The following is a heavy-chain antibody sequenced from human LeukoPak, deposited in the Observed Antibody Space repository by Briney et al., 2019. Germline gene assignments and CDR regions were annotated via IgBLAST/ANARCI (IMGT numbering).Heavy chain of an antibody. Sequence: GGSLRLSCAASGFTFSSYSMNWVRQAPGKGLEWVSCISSSSSTIYYADSVKGRFTISRDNAKNSLYLQMNSLRAEDTAVYYCASWTTWGQGTLVTVSS. CDR3: ASWTT. CDR2: ISSSSSTI. D-gene: IGHD3/OR15-3a*01. V-gene: IGHV3-48*01. J-gene: IGHJ5*02. CDR1: GFTFSSYS.